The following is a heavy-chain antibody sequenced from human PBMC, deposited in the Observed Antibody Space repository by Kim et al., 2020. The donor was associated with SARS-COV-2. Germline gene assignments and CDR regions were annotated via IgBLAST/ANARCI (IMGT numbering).Heavy chain of an antibody. V-gene: IGHV1-69*01. Sequence: QKFQGRVTITADESTSTAYMELSSLRSEDTAVYYCVVGYCSSTSCYPFDYWGQGTLVTVSS. D-gene: IGHD2-2*01. CDR3: VVGYCSSTSCYPFDY. J-gene: IGHJ4*02.